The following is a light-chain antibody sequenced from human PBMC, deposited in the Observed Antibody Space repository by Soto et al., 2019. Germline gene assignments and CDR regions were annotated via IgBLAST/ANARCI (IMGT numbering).Light chain of an antibody. CDR1: QSLLHSNGYNY. J-gene: IGKJ2*01. Sequence: DIVMTQSPLSLPVTPGEPASISCRSNQSLLHSNGYNYLDWYLQKPGQSPQLLIYLGFNRASGVPDRFSGSGSGTDFTLEISRVEAEDLGVYYCMQNLQTPYTFGQGTKLEIK. CDR3: MQNLQTPYT. CDR2: LGF. V-gene: IGKV2-28*01.